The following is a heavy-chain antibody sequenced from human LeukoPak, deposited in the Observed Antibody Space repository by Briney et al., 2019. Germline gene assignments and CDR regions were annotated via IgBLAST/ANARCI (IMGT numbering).Heavy chain of an antibody. D-gene: IGHD2-15*01. CDR2: FDPEDDET. CDR3: ATSLYRYCSGGRCYQD. CDR1: GCTLTELS. V-gene: IGHV1-24*01. Sequence: GASVKVSCKVSGCTLTELSMHWVRQAPGKGLEWMASFDPEDDETIYAQKFQGRVTMTEDTSTDTAYMEVSSLRSEDTALYYCATSLYRYCSGGRCYQDWGPGTLVTVSS. J-gene: IGHJ4*02.